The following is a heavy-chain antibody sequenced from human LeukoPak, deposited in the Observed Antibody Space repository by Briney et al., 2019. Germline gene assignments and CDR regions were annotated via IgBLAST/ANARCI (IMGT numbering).Heavy chain of an antibody. CDR1: GYTFTSYD. CDR3: ARGSRAHNGAFDI. D-gene: IGHD2-8*01. Sequence: ASVKVSCKASGYTFTSYDISWVRQATGHGLEWMGWMNPNSGNTGYAQKFQGRVTMTRNTSISTAYMELSSLRSEDTAVYYCARGSRAHNGAFDIWGQGTMVTVSS. J-gene: IGHJ3*02. V-gene: IGHV1-8*01. CDR2: MNPNSGNT.